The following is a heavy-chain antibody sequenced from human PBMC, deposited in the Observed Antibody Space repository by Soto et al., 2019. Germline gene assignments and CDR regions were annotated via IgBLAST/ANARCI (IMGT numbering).Heavy chain of an antibody. CDR3: ARGYEYGGHSDAFAI. J-gene: IGHJ3*02. V-gene: IGHV1-69*06. D-gene: IGHD4-17*01. Sequence: GASVKVSCKASGGTFSTSSINWLRQAPGQRPEWMGNILPVFGTADYAQKFRDRVTITADKSTNTAYMELRSLFSEDAAVYYCARGYEYGGHSDAFAIRGQRPLVPASS. CDR2: ILPVFGTA. CDR1: GGTFSTSS.